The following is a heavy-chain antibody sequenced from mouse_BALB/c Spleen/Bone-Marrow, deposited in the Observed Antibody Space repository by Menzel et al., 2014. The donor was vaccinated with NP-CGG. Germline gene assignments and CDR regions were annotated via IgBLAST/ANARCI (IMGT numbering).Heavy chain of an antibody. CDR3: ARPGTWGYFDY. J-gene: IGHJ2*01. D-gene: IGHD4-1*01. Sequence: EVKLMESGGGLVQPGGSPKLSCAASGFDFSRYWMSWVRQAPGKGLEWIGEINPDSSMINYTPSLKDKFIISRDNAKNTLYLQMSKVRSEDTALYYCARPGTWGYFDYWGQGTTLTVSS. CDR2: INPDSSMI. V-gene: IGHV4-1*02. CDR1: GFDFSRYW.